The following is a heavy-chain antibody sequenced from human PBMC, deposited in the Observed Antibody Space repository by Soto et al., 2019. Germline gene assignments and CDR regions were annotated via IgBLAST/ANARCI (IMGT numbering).Heavy chain of an antibody. Sequence: GGSLRLSCAASGFTFSSYAMHWVRQAPGKGLEWVAVISYDGSNKYYADSVKGRFTISRDNSKNTLYLQMNSLRAEDTAVYYCARVQDSWYYDFWSGYYTQDYYYYGMDVWGQGTTVTVSS. CDR3: ARVQDSWYYDFWSGYYTQDYYYYGMDV. CDR1: GFTFSSYA. CDR2: ISYDGSNK. V-gene: IGHV3-30-3*01. J-gene: IGHJ6*02. D-gene: IGHD3-3*01.